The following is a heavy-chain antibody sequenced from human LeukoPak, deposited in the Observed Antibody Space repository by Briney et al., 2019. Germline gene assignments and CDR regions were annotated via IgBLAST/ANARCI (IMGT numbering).Heavy chain of an antibody. Sequence: SETLSLTCIVSGGSISNSNYYWGWIRQPPGRGLEWIGSIFYDGSSGFHPSLKSRVTISVDTSKNKFSLKVNSVTAADTAVYFCARYYGSGRDGDYWGQGTLVTVSS. V-gene: IGHV4-39*01. D-gene: IGHD3-10*01. CDR2: IFYDGSS. CDR1: GGSISNSNYY. J-gene: IGHJ4*02. CDR3: ARYYGSGRDGDY.